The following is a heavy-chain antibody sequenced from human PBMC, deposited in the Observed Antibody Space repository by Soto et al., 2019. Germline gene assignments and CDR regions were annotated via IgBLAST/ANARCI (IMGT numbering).Heavy chain of an antibody. CDR2: ISWNSGSI. D-gene: IGHD4-4*01. CDR3: AKDAYSKDYYGMDV. CDR1: GFTFDDYA. V-gene: IGHV3-9*01. J-gene: IGHJ6*02. Sequence: PGGSLRLSCAASGFTFDDYAMHWVRQAPGKGLEGVSGISWNSGSIGYADSVKGRFTISRDNAKNSLHLQMNSLRAEDTALYYCAKDAYSKDYYGMDVWGQGTTVTVSS.